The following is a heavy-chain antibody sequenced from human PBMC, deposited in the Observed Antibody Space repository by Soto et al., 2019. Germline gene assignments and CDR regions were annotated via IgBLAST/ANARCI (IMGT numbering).Heavy chain of an antibody. D-gene: IGHD6-13*01. Sequence: SVKVSCKASGGTFSSYAISWVRQAPGQGLEWMGGIIPIFGTANYAQKFQGRVTITADKSTSTAYMERSSLRSEYTAVYYCARGGYSSSWYRSLYYGRGVWGQGTTGAVAS. CDR1: GGTFSSYA. V-gene: IGHV1-69*06. CDR2: IIPIFGTA. J-gene: IGHJ6*02. CDR3: ARGGYSSSWYRSLYYGRGV.